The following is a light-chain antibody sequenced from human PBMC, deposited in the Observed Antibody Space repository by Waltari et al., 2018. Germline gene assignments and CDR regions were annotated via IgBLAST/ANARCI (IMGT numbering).Light chain of an antibody. CDR3: SSYTSSNNWV. J-gene: IGLJ3*02. CDR2: DVS. V-gene: IGLV2-14*03. Sequence: QSALTQPASVSGSPGQSIIISCTGSSSDVGAYEYVSWYQQHPGKAPKLMIYDVSKRPSGVSNRFAGFKSGNTASLAISWLQAEDEAHYYCSSYTSSNNWVFGGGTKLTVL. CDR1: SSDVGAYEY.